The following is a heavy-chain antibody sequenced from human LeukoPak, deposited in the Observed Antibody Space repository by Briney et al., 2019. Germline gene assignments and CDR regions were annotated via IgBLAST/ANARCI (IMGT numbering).Heavy chain of an antibody. CDR1: GGSISSYY. V-gene: IGHV4-59*08. J-gene: IGHJ6*02. Sequence: SETLSLTCTVSGGSISSYYWSWIRQPPGKGLEWIGYIYYSGSTNYNPSLKSRVTISVDTSKNQFSLKLSSVTAADTAVYYCARSGVDTAMVLPPYYYHYGMDVWGQGTTVTVSS. CDR3: ARSGVDTAMVLPPYYYHYGMDV. D-gene: IGHD5-18*01. CDR2: IYYSGST.